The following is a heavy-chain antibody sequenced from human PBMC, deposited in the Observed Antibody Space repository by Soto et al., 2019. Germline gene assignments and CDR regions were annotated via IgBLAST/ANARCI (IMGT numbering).Heavy chain of an antibody. V-gene: IGHV3-23*01. D-gene: IGHD3-22*01. CDR1: GIIFSTYA. CDR3: MSRLDDSSSSPIVY. J-gene: IGHJ4*02. Sequence: PGGSLRLSCTASGIIFSTYAMSWVRQAPGKGLEWVSVINTGGGYTVYADAVKGRFTISRDNSKNILFLQMNSLRAEDTASYFCMSRLDDSSSSPIVYWGQGAQVIVSS. CDR2: INTGGGYT.